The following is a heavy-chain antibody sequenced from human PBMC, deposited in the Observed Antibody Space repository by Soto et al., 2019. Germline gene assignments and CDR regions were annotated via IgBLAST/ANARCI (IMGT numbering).Heavy chain of an antibody. CDR1: GFTFSSSW. D-gene: IGHD2-2*01. CDR3: RVIPAANEG. J-gene: IGHJ4*02. Sequence: GGSLRLSCAASGFTFSSSWMSWVRLAPGKGLEWVATIKHDGSEKSYVDSVKGRFTISRDNAKNSMYLQMASLRVEDTAVYYCRVIPAANEGWGQGALVTVSS. V-gene: IGHV3-7*05. CDR2: IKHDGSEK.